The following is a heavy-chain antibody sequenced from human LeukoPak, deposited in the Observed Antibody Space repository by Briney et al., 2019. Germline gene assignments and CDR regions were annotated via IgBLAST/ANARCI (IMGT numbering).Heavy chain of an antibody. Sequence: PGKSLRLSCAASGFTFSDYGMHWVRQAPGKGLEWVAVIWYDGSNKYYADSVKGRFTISRDNSKNTLYLQMNSLRDEDTAVYYCARAMRSGYDYWGQGTLVTVSS. D-gene: IGHD5-12*01. CDR1: GFTFSDYG. CDR3: ARAMRSGYDY. V-gene: IGHV3-33*01. J-gene: IGHJ4*02. CDR2: IWYDGSNK.